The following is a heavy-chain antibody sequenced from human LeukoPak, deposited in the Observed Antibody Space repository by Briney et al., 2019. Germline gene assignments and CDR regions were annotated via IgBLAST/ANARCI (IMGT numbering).Heavy chain of an antibody. J-gene: IGHJ6*02. CDR3: ARGGGLDV. Sequence: GGSLRLSCAASGFTFSSYWINWARQAPGKGLEWVASINHNGNVNYYVDPVKGRFTISRDNAKNSLYLQMSNLRAEDTAVYFRARGGGLDVWGQGATVTVSS. V-gene: IGHV3-7*03. D-gene: IGHD3-16*01. CDR1: GFTFSSYW. CDR2: INHNGNVN.